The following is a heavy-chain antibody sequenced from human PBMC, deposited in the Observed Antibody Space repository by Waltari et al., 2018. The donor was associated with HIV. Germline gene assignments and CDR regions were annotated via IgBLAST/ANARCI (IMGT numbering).Heavy chain of an antibody. CDR2: IYYRGTT. CDR1: GGSVRSSSSY. J-gene: IGHJ4*02. D-gene: IGHD2-21*02. CDR3: ARSHCGGDCYWPQVYSFDY. Sequence: QVQLQESGPGLVKPSETLALTCTVSGGSVRSSSSYWNWIRQSPGKGLEWIGYIYYRGTTNHNPSLKSRVTISVDTSKNQFSLNLNSVTAADTAVYYCARSHCGGDCYWPQVYSFDYWGQGSLVTVPS. V-gene: IGHV4-61*01.